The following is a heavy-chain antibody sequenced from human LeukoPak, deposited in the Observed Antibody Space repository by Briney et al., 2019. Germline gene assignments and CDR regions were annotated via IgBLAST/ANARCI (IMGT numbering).Heavy chain of an antibody. CDR1: RYSFTSYW. Sequence: GESLKISCKGSRYSFTSYWIGWVRQMPGKGLEWMGISYPGDSDTRYSPSFQGQVTISADKSISTAYLQWSSLKASDTAMYYCARRRYFDLLFPSGDYGMDVWGQGTTVTVSS. V-gene: IGHV5-51*01. D-gene: IGHD3-9*01. CDR3: ARRRYFDLLFPSGDYGMDV. CDR2: SYPGDSDT. J-gene: IGHJ6*02.